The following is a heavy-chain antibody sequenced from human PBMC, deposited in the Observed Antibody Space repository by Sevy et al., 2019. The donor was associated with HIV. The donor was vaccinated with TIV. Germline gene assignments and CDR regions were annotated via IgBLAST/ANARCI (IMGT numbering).Heavy chain of an antibody. J-gene: IGHJ4*02. CDR3: ATPRFDF. V-gene: IGHV3-48*03. CDR1: GFTFRNYE. CDR2: ISSSDVTK. Sequence: GGSLRLSCAASGFTFRNYEMNWVRQAPGKGLEWISYISSSDVTKYYADSVKGRFTISRDNAKNTLYLEMNNLRDEDTALYYCATPRFDFWGPGTLVTVSS.